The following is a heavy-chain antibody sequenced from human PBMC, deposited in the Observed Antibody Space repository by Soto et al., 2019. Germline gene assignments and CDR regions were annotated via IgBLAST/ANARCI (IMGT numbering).Heavy chain of an antibody. D-gene: IGHD6-13*01. J-gene: IGHJ5*02. CDR1: GFSTSSGYY. CDR3: ARGGKAAAGSYNWFDP. V-gene: IGHV4-38-2*01. Sequence: SETLSLTCAVAGFSTSSGYYWGFIRQPPGQGLEWIGSIYHSGSAYHNPSLKSRVTISVDTSKNQFSLKLTSVTAADTAVYYCARGGKAAAGSYNWFDPWGQGTLVTVSS. CDR2: IYHSGSA.